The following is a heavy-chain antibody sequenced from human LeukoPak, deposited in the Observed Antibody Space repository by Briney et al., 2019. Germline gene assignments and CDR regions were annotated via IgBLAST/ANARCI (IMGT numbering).Heavy chain of an antibody. Sequence: SQTLSLTCTVSGGSISSGGYYWSWIRQPPGKGLEWIGYIYHSGSTYYNPSLKSRVTISVDRSKNQFSLKLSSVTAADTAVYYCATGGRSAFDIWGQGTMVTVSS. CDR2: IYHSGST. CDR1: GGSISSGGYY. CDR3: ATGGRSAFDI. D-gene: IGHD1-26*01. J-gene: IGHJ3*02. V-gene: IGHV4-30-2*01.